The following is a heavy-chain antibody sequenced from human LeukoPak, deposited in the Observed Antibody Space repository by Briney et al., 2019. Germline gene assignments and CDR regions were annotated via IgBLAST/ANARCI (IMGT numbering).Heavy chain of an antibody. CDR1: GFTFSSYA. D-gene: IGHD5-12*01. J-gene: IGHJ4*02. V-gene: IGHV3-23*01. CDR3: AKASGYSGYDPIDY. CDR2: ISGSGGST. Sequence: PGGSLRLSCAASGFTFSSYAMSWVRQAPGKGLEWVSAISGSGGSTYYADSVKGRFTVSRDNSKNTLYLQMNSLRAEDTAVYYCAKASGYSGYDPIDYWGQGTLVTVSS.